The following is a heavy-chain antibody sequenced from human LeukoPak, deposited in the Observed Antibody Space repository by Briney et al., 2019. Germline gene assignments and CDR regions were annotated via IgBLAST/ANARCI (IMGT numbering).Heavy chain of an antibody. CDR3: ARTRGVGVDRNAFDI. Sequence: GASVKVSFKASGYTFNDYYMHWVRQAPAQGLEWMGWISPNSVEKVYAQKFQGRVTMTRDTSISTAYMELSRLRSDDTAVYYCARTRGVGVDRNAFDIWGQGTMVTVSS. CDR2: ISPNSVEK. D-gene: IGHD3-3*01. J-gene: IGHJ3*02. CDR1: GYTFNDYY. V-gene: IGHV1-2*02.